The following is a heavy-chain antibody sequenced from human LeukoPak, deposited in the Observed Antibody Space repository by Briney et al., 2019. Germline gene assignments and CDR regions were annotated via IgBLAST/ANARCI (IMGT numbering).Heavy chain of an antibody. Sequence: ASVKVSCKASGYTFTGYYMHWVRQAPGQGLEWMGWINPNSGGTNYAQKFQGRVTMTRDTSISTAYMELSRLRSDDTAVYYCARRITYYYDSSGYYFDYWGQGTLVTVSS. CDR3: ARRITYYYDSSGYYFDY. CDR1: GYTFTGYY. V-gene: IGHV1-2*02. J-gene: IGHJ4*02. CDR2: INPNSGGT. D-gene: IGHD3-22*01.